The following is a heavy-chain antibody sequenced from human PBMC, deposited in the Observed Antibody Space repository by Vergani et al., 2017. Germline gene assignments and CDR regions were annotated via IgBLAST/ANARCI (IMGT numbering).Heavy chain of an antibody. CDR2: IYHSGST. D-gene: IGHD3-3*01. CDR3: AREYYDFWSGYYTGGWFDP. CDR1: GGSISSGGYS. Sequence: QLQLQESGSGLVKPSQTLSLTCAVSGGSISSGGYSWSWIRQPPGKGMEWIGYIYHSGSTYYNPSLKSRVTISVDRSKNQFSLKLSSMTAADTAVYYCAREYYDFWSGYYTGGWFDPWGQGTLVTVSS. J-gene: IGHJ5*02. V-gene: IGHV4-30-2*01.